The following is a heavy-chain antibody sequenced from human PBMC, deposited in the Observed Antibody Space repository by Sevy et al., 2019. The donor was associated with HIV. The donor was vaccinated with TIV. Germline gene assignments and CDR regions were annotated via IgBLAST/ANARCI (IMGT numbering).Heavy chain of an antibody. V-gene: IGHV3-23*01. CDR1: GFTFSSYA. CDR3: AKAPLRLYCTNGVCYSEYFQH. J-gene: IGHJ1*01. CDR2: ISGSGGST. D-gene: IGHD2-8*01. Sequence: GGSLRLSCAASGFTFSSYAMSWVRQAPGKGLEWVSAISGSGGSTYYADSVKGRFTISRDNSKNTLYLQMNSLRAEDTAVYYCAKAPLRLYCTNGVCYSEYFQHWGQGTLVTVSS.